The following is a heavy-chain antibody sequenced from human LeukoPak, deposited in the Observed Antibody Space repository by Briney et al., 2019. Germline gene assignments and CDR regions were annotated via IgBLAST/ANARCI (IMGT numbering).Heavy chain of an antibody. CDR3: AGSMVRGVIMGYYYYGMDV. CDR2: IYYSGST. V-gene: IGHV4-59*08. Sequence: PSETLSLTCTVSGGSISSYYWSWIRQPPGKGLEWIGYIYYSGSTNYNPSLKSRVTISVDTSKNQFSLKLSSVTPADTAVYYCAGSMVRGVIMGYYYYGMDVWGQGTTVTVSS. D-gene: IGHD3-10*01. CDR1: GGSISSYY. J-gene: IGHJ6*02.